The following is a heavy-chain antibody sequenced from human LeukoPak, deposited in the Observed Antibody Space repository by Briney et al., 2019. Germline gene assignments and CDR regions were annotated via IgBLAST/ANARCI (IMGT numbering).Heavy chain of an antibody. CDR1: GGTFSSYA. D-gene: IGHD2-2*01. J-gene: IGHJ6*03. CDR3: ARVGALPLGYCGSTSCLDYYMDV. Sequence: SVKVSCKASGGTFSSYAISWVRQAPGQGLEWMGGIIPIFGTANYAQKFQGRVTITADESTSTAYMELSSLRSEDTAVYYCARVGALPLGYCGSTSCLDYYMDVWGKGTTVTVSS. V-gene: IGHV1-69*13. CDR2: IIPIFGTA.